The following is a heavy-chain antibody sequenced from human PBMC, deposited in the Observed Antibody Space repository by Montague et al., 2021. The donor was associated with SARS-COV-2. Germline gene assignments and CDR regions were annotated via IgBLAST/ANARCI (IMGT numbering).Heavy chain of an antibody. V-gene: IGHV4-39*01. CDR1: GGSISSTSSF. D-gene: IGHD6-19*01. J-gene: IGHJ4*02. CDR2: MYSSGTT. CDR3: ARSTSGWFIY. Sequence: SETLSLTCSVSGGSISSTSSFWAWIRQPPGKGLEWVGSMYSSGTTYYNPSLKSRVTISGDTSRNQLSVRLNSVTAADTAVYYCARSTSGWFIYWGQGTLVTVSS.